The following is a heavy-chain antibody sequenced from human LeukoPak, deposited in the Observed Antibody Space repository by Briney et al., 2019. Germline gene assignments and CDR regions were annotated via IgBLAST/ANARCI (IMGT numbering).Heavy chain of an antibody. D-gene: IGHD6-19*01. CDR3: TTYITGHY. CDR2: ITKTANGYPT. CDR1: GFRFSDFD. Sequence: GGALKLSCEGSGFRFSDFDVHWVRQASGKGLEWGGRITKTANGYPTTYDASVKGRFSVSRDDSSNTAFLEMSSLKTEDTALYYCTTYITGHYWGHGTPVTVSS. V-gene: IGHV3-73*01. J-gene: IGHJ4*01.